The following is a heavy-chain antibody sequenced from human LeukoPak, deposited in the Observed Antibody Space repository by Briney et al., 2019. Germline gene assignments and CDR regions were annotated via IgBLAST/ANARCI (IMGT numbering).Heavy chain of an antibody. D-gene: IGHD3-3*01. CDR3: ARGPQIPGITIFGVVISDYYYMDV. CDR1: GGTFSSYA. Sequence: ASVKVSCKASGGTFSSYAISWVRQAPGQGLEWMGGIIPIFGTANYAQKFQGRVTITADKSTSTAYMELSSLRSEDTAVYYCARGPQIPGITIFGVVISDYYYMDVWGKGTTVTVSS. J-gene: IGHJ6*03. V-gene: IGHV1-69*06. CDR2: IIPIFGTA.